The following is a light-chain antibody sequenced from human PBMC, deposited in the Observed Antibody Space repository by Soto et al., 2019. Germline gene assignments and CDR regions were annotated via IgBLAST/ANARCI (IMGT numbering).Light chain of an antibody. J-gene: IGKJ5*01. Sequence: EMVLTQSPGTLSLSPGERATLSCRASQSLSSTYLAWYQQKPGQAPRLLIYGASSRATGIPDRFSGSGSGTDFTLTISRLEPEDFAVYYCQQYGNSPQVTFGEGTRLEIK. CDR2: GAS. CDR1: QSLSSTY. V-gene: IGKV3-20*01. CDR3: QQYGNSPQVT.